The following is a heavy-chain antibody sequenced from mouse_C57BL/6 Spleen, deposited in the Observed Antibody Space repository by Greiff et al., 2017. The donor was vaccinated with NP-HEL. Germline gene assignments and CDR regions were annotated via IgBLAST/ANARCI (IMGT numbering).Heavy chain of an antibody. D-gene: IGHD1-1*01. CDR2: IDPNSGGT. J-gene: IGHJ2*01. CDR1: GYTFTSYW. CDR3: ARGGGTTVVDYFDY. Sequence: VQLQQPGAELVKPGASVTLSCKASGYTFTSYWMHWVKQRPGRGLEWIGRIDPNSGGTKYNEKFKSKATLTVDKPSSTAYMQLSSLTSKDSAVYYCARGGGTTVVDYFDYWGQGTTLTVSS. V-gene: IGHV1-72*01.